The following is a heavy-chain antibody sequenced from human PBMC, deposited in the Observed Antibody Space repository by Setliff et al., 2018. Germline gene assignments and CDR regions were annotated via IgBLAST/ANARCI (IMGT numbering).Heavy chain of an antibody. CDR1: GFTFSSYG. Sequence: PGESLKISCAASGFTFSSYGMHWVRQAPGKGLEWVTIIHYDGSYEYYADSVKGRFTISRDNSKNTLYLQMNSLRAEDTAVYYCAKTAKPFYYYMDVWGKGTTVTVSS. V-gene: IGHV3-30*02. D-gene: IGHD2-21*02. CDR3: AKTAKPFYYYMDV. J-gene: IGHJ6*03. CDR2: IHYDGSYE.